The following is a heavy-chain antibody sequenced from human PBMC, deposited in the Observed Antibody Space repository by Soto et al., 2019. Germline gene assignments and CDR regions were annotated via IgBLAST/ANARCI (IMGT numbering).Heavy chain of an antibody. CDR3: AGLQKMVHHYYYYGMDV. CDR2: IIPIFGTA. V-gene: IGHV1-69*13. CDR1: GGTLIRYA. D-gene: IGHD3-10*01. J-gene: IGHJ6*02. Sequence: SVKVSCTASGGTLIRYAVIWGRRSPGQGLEWMGGIIPIFGTASYAQKFQGRVTITADESTSTAYMELSSLRSEDTARYYCAGLQKMVHHYYYYGMDVWGQGTTVTVSS.